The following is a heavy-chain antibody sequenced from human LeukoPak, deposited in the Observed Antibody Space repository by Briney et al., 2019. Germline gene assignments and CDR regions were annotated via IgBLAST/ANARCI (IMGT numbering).Heavy chain of an antibody. J-gene: IGHJ4*02. Sequence: EASVKVSCKVSGYTLTELSMHWVRQAPGKGLEWMGVFDPEDGETIYAQKFQGRVTMTEDTSTDTAYMELSSLRSEDTAVYYCATPRKGIAAAVLGDYFDYWGQGTLVTVSS. CDR3: ATPRKGIAAAVLGDYFDY. V-gene: IGHV1-24*01. D-gene: IGHD6-13*01. CDR2: FDPEDGET. CDR1: GYTLTELS.